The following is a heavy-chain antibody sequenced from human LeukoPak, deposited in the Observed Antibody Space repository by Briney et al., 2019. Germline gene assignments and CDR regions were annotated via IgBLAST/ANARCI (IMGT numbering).Heavy chain of an antibody. CDR3: ARGRSSSDY. Sequence: ASVKASCKASGYTFTSYGISWVRQAPGQGLEWMGWMNPNSGNTGYAQKFQGRVTITRNTSISTAYMELSSLRSEDTAVYYCARGRSSSDYWGQGTLVTVSS. CDR1: GYTFTSYG. J-gene: IGHJ4*02. CDR2: MNPNSGNT. D-gene: IGHD6-6*01. V-gene: IGHV1-8*03.